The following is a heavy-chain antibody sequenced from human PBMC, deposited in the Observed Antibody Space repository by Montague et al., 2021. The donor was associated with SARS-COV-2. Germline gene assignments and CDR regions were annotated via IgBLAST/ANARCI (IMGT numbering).Heavy chain of an antibody. CDR1: GTSFANYY. D-gene: IGHD3-16*01. J-gene: IGHJ4*02. CDR3: AKVGGVGASPSD. CDR2: SDHSGKT. V-gene: IGHV4-34*01. Sequence: SETLSLTCAVYGTSFANYYWSWIRQAPGKGLEWIGESDHSGKTKYNPSLQSRVIISVDRSKNQFSLKLTSVIAADTAVYYCAKVGGVGASPSDWGQGTLVTVSS.